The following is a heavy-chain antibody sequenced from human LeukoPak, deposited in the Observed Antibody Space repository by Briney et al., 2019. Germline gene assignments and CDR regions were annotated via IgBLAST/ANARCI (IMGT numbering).Heavy chain of an antibody. CDR1: GYIFTDYY. D-gene: IGHD2-2*01. Sequence: GASVKVSCKASGYIFTDYYIHWVRQAPGQGHERMGRINPNSGGTNFAQKFQARVTMTSDTSISTAYMEVSGLESDDTAVYYCARARYCYTTSCPLDYWGQGTLVTVSS. CDR3: ARARYCYTTSCPLDY. J-gene: IGHJ4*02. CDR2: INPNSGGT. V-gene: IGHV1-2*06.